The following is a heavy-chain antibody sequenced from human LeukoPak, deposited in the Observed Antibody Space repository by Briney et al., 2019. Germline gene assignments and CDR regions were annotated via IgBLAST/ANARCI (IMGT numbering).Heavy chain of an antibody. CDR2: IYHSGST. Sequence: PSETLSLTCTVSGGSISSGGYYWSWIRQPPGKGLEWIGYIYHSGSTYYNPSLKSRVTISVDRSKNQFSLKLSSVTAADTAVYYCARRSGRTMGFDPWGQGTLVTVSS. CDR3: ARRSGRTMGFDP. CDR1: GGSISSGGYY. J-gene: IGHJ5*02. V-gene: IGHV4-30-2*01. D-gene: IGHD1-26*01.